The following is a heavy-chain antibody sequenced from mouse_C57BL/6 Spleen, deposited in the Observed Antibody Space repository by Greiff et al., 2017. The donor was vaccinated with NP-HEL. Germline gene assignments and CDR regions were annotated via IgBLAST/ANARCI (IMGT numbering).Heavy chain of an antibody. CDR3: DREGSRECAWFAY. CDR1: GYTFTSYD. Sequence: VQLQQSGPELVKPGASVKLSCKASGYTFTSYDINWVKQRPGQGLEWIGWIYPRDGSTNYNEKFKGKATLTVYTSSSTAYMELHSLTSEDSAIYFGDREGSRECAWFAYWGQGTLVTVSA. V-gene: IGHV1-85*01. J-gene: IGHJ3*01. CDR2: IYPRDGST. D-gene: IGHD1-1*01.